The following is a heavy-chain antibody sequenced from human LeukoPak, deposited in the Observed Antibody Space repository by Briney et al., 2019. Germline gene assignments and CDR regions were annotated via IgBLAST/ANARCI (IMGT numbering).Heavy chain of an antibody. V-gene: IGHV4-39*01. D-gene: IGHD3-16*01. CDR1: GGSISSSSYY. J-gene: IGHJ5*02. Sequence: SETLSLTCTVSGGSISSSSYYWGWIRQPPGKGLEWIGSIYYSGSTYYNPPLKSRVTISVDTSKNQFSLKLSSVTAADTAVYYCARLITGHNWFDPWGQGTLVTVSS. CDR2: IYYSGST. CDR3: ARLITGHNWFDP.